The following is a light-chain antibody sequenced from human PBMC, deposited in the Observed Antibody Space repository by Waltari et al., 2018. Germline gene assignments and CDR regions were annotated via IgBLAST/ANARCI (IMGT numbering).Light chain of an antibody. V-gene: IGLV1-40*01. CDR3: QSSDSTLYGVV. CDR1: SPNIGAGND. CDR2: GIN. Sequence: QSVLTQPPSVSGAPGPRVTISCTGSSPNIGAGNDVNWYQLLPGTAPKLLIYGINNRPSGVPDRFSGSRSATSASLAISGLQAEDEAYYYCQSSDSTLYGVVFGGGTKLTVL. J-gene: IGLJ2*01.